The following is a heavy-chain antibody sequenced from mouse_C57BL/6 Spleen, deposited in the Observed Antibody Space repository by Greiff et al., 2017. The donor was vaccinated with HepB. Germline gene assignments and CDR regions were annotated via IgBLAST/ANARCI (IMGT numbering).Heavy chain of an antibody. CDR2: IYPGSGST. V-gene: IGHV1-55*01. CDR3: ARYGGYYDAMDY. D-gene: IGHD2-2*01. J-gene: IGHJ4*01. Sequence: VQLQQSGAELVKPGASVKMSCKASGYTFTSYWITWVKQRPGQGLEWIGDIYPGSGSTNYNEKFKSKATLTVDTSSSTAYMQLSSLTSEDSAVYYCARYGGYYDAMDYWGQGTSVTVSS. CDR1: GYTFTSYW.